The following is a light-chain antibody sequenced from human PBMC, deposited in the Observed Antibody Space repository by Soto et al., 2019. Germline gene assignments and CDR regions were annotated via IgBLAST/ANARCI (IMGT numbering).Light chain of an antibody. J-gene: IGLJ2*01. CDR1: SSDVGGYNY. CDR2: EVS. Sequence: QPVLTQPASVSGSPGQSITISCTGTSSDVGGYNYVSWYQQHPGKAPKLMIYEVSNRPSGVSNRFSGSKSGNTASLTISGLQAEDEDDYYCSSYPSSSTLVVFGGGTKLNVL. CDR3: SSYPSSSTLVV. V-gene: IGLV2-14*01.